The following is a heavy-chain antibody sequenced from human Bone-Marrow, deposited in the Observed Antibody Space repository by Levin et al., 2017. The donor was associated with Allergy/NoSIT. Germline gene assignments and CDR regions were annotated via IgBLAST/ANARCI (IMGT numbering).Heavy chain of an antibody. CDR1: GFTFSSYA. D-gene: IGHD3-10*01. Sequence: GESLKISCAASGFTFSSYAMHWVRQAPGKGLEWVAVISYDGSNKYYADSVKGRFTISRDNSKNTLYLQMNSLRAEDTAVYYCAREGVQIAPLGDYYYYGMDVWGQGTTVTVSS. J-gene: IGHJ6*02. CDR3: AREGVQIAPLGDYYYYGMDV. CDR2: ISYDGSNK. V-gene: IGHV3-30*04.